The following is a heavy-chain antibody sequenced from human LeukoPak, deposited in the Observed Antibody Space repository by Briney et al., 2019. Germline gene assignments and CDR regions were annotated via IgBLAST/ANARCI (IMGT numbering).Heavy chain of an antibody. V-gene: IGHV3-11*01. Sequence: GGSLRLSCAASGFTFSDYYMSWIRQAPGKGLEWVSYISSRGSTIYYSDSVKGRFTISRDNTKNSLYLQVNSLRAEDTAVYYCARLRAHYDSSGYYSDYWGQGTLVTVSS. D-gene: IGHD3-22*01. CDR2: ISSRGSTI. CDR3: ARLRAHYDSSGYYSDY. J-gene: IGHJ4*02. CDR1: GFTFSDYY.